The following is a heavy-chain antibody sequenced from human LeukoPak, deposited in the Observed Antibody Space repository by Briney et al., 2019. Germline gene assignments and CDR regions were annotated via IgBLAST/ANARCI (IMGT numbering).Heavy chain of an antibody. CDR2: ISGSGGST. CDR3: AKSHGSWYYVDY. CDR1: GFTFSSYA. Sequence: PGGSLRLSCAASGFTFSSYAMSWVRQAPGKGLEWVSGISGSGGSTYYAGSVKGRFTISRDNSTNTLYLQMNSLRAEDTAVYYCAKSHGSWYYVDYWGQGTLVTVSS. D-gene: IGHD3-10*01. J-gene: IGHJ4*02. V-gene: IGHV3-23*01.